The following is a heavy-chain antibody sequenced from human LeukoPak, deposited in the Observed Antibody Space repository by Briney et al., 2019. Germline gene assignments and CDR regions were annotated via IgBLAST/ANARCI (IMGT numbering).Heavy chain of an antibody. CDR3: ARDLKGVVAAYVAYYYYGMDV. D-gene: IGHD2-15*01. J-gene: IGHJ6*02. CDR2: IIPILGIA. V-gene: IGHV1-69*04. CDR1: GGTFSSYA. Sequence: SVKVSCKASGGTFSSYAISWVRQAPGQGLEWMGRIIPILGIANYAQKFQGRATITADKSTSTAYMELSSLRSEDTAVYYCARDLKGVVAAYVAYYYYGMDVWGQGTTVTVSS.